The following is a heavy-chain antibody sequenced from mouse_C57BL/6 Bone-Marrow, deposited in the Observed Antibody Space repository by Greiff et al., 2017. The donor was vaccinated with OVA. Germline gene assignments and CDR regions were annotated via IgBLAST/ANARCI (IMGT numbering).Heavy chain of an antibody. D-gene: IGHD1-1*01. CDR3: ARDHYGCSCNYAKDN. J-gene: IGHJ4*01. Sequence: VQRVEPGAELVKPGASVKISCKASGYTFTDYYIHWVKQRPGQGLEWIGKIGPGSGGNYYNEKFKGKATLTADKSSSTAYMQLSSLTSEDSAVYFCARDHYGCSCNYAKDNWDQGTAVSVTA. V-gene: IGHV1-77*01. CDR2: IGPGSGGN. CDR1: GYTFTDYY.